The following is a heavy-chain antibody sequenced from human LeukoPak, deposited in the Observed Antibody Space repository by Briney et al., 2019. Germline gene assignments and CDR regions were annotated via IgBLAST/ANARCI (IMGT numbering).Heavy chain of an antibody. D-gene: IGHD3-3*01. V-gene: IGHV3-23*01. CDR1: GFTFSSYA. J-gene: IGHJ3*02. Sequence: GGSLRLSCAASGFTFSSYAMSWVRQAPGKGLEWVSAISGSGGSTYYADSVKGRITISRDNSKNTLYLQMNSLRAEDTAVYYCAKVTYDFWSGYYGAFDIWGQGTMVTVSS. CDR2: ISGSGGST. CDR3: AKVTYDFWSGYYGAFDI.